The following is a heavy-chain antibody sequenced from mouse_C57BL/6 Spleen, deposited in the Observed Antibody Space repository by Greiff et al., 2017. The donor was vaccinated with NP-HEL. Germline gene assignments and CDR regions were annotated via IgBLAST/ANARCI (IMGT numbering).Heavy chain of an antibody. CDR2: IYPGSGST. V-gene: IGHV1-55*01. CDR3: AREGLRQGGGFDY. Sequence: VKLQQPGAELVKPGASVKMSCKASGYTFTSYWITWVKQRPGQGLEWIGDIYPGSGSTNYNEKFKSKATLTVDTSSSTAYMQLSSLTSEDSAVYYCAREGLRQGGGFDYWGQGTTLTVSS. J-gene: IGHJ2*01. CDR1: GYTFTSYW. D-gene: IGHD2-4*01.